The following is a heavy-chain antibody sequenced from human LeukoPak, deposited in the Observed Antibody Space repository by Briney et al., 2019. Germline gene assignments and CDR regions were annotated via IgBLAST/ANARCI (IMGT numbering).Heavy chain of an antibody. CDR2: IYRSGST. J-gene: IGHJ4*02. CDR1: GFTVSSSY. D-gene: IGHD6-19*01. CDR3: TSDGSSGWYYFDY. V-gene: IGHV3-53*01. Sequence: GGSLRLSCAASGFTVSSSYMSWVRQAPGKGLEWGSIIYRSGSTYYADSVKCRFTISRDTSKNTLYLQMNSLRAEDTAVYYCTSDGSSGWYYFDYWGQGTLVTVSS.